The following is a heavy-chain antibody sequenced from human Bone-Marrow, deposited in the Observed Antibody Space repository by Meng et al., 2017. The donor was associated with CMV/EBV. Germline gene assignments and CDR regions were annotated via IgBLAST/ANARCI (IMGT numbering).Heavy chain of an antibody. CDR1: GYTFTNYD. Sequence: ASVKVSCKASGYTFTNYDISWVRQAPGQGLEWMGWISAYNGNTNYAQKLQGRVTMTTDTSTSTAYMELRSLRSDDTAVYYCARDERLAIFPPEGMDVWGQGTTVTVSS. V-gene: IGHV1-18*01. CDR3: ARDERLAIFPPEGMDV. J-gene: IGHJ6*02. CDR2: ISAYNGNT. D-gene: IGHD3-9*01.